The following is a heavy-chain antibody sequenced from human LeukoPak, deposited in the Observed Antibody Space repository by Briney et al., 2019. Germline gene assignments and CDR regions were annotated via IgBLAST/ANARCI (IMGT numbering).Heavy chain of an antibody. D-gene: IGHD5-18*01. CDR2: ISSSSSYI. Sequence: GGSLRLSCVASGFMFSDYAMSWVRQAPGKGLEWVSSISSSSSYIYYADSVKGRFTISRDNARNSLYLQMNSLRAEDTAVYYCARDAVDTAMADYWGQGTLVTVSS. CDR1: GFMFSDYA. V-gene: IGHV3-21*01. J-gene: IGHJ4*02. CDR3: ARDAVDTAMADY.